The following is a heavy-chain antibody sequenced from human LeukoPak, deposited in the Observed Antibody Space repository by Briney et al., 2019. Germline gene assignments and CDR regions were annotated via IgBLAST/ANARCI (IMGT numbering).Heavy chain of an antibody. Sequence: SETLSLTCTVSGYSISSGYYWGWIRQPPGKGLEWMGTIYHSGSTYYNPSLKSRVTISVDTSKNQFSLKLSSVTAADTAVYYCARTAAAAGSYYYYMDAWGKGTTVTVSS. CDR1: GYSISSGYY. CDR2: IYHSGST. CDR3: ARTAAAAGSYYYYMDA. J-gene: IGHJ6*03. D-gene: IGHD6-13*01. V-gene: IGHV4-38-2*02.